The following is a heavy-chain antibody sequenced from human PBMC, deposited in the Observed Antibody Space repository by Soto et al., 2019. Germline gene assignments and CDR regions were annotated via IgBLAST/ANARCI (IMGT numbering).Heavy chain of an antibody. J-gene: IGHJ4*02. Sequence: QVQLVESGGGVVQPGRSLRLSCAASGFTFSSYGMHWVRQAPGEGLEWVAVIWYDGSNKYYADSVKGRFTISRDNSKNTLYLQMNSLRAEDTAVYYCARDSSGYDILTGYSDYWGQGTLVTVSS. CDR1: GFTFSSYG. V-gene: IGHV3-33*01. D-gene: IGHD3-9*01. CDR3: ARDSSGYDILTGYSDY. CDR2: IWYDGSNK.